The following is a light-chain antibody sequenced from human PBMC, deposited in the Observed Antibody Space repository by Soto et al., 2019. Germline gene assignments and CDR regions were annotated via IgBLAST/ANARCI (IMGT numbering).Light chain of an antibody. CDR2: EAS. J-gene: IGKJ1*01. CDR1: QDISKY. V-gene: IGKV1-33*01. Sequence: DIQMTQSPSSLSASVGDRITITCQASQDISKYLIWYQQTPGKAPKFLIYEASNLERGVPSRFSGSGSGTDFTFTINSLQPEDIATYYCQQYGSSPPWTFGQGTKVEIK. CDR3: QQYGSSPPWT.